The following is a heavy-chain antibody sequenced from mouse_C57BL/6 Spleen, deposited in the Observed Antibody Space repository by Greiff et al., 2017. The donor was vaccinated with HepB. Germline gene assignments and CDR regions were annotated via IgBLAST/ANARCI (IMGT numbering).Heavy chain of an antibody. J-gene: IGHJ4*01. CDR2: IDPSSGGT. V-gene: IGHV1-72*01. Sequence: QVQLQQPGAELVKPGASVKLSCKASGYTFTSYWMHWVKQRPGRGLEWIGRIDPSSGGTNYNEKFKSKATLTVDKPSSTAYMQLSSLTSEDSAVYKCERDSDYVYYYAMDYWGQGTTVTVSS. CDR3: ERDSDYVYYYAMDY. CDR1: GYTFTSYW. D-gene: IGHD2-5*01.